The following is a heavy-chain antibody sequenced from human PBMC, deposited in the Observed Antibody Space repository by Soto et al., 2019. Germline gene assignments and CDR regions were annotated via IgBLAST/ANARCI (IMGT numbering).Heavy chain of an antibody. D-gene: IGHD3-10*02. J-gene: IGHJ5*02. Sequence: GGSLRLSCAASGLTFSSYAMSWVRQAPGKGLEWVSAISGSGGSTYYADSVKGRFTISRDNSKNTLYLQMNSLIAEDTALYYCAKDQLYIRGVIHNWFDPWGQGTLVTVSS. V-gene: IGHV3-23*01. CDR1: GLTFSSYA. CDR2: ISGSGGST. CDR3: AKDQLYIRGVIHNWFDP.